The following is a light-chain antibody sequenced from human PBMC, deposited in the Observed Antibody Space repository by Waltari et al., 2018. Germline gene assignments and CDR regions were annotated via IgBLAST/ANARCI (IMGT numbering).Light chain of an antibody. CDR2: DVS. V-gene: IGLV2-11*01. J-gene: IGLJ1*01. CDR1: SSDVGGYNY. CDR3: CSYAGSYV. Sequence: QSALTQPRSVSGSPGQSVTISCTGTSSDVGGYNYVSWYQQRPGKAPQLMIYDVSKRPSGVPYRFSGSKSGNTASLTISGLQAEDEADYSCCSYAGSYVFGTGTKVTVL.